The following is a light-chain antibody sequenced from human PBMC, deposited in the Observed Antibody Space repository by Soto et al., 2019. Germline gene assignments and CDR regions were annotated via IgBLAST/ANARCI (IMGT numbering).Light chain of an antibody. CDR3: LQDIHSPWT. V-gene: IGKV1-6*01. Sequence: ALQMTQSPSSLSAAVGDRVTISFRSSQCIGNALGWYQQKPGKPPKVLIYGASNLQSGVPRRFSGSGSGTDFTLAISSLQHEDSATYYCLQDIHSPWTLGQGPNVDIK. CDR2: GAS. CDR1: QCIGNA. J-gene: IGKJ1*01.